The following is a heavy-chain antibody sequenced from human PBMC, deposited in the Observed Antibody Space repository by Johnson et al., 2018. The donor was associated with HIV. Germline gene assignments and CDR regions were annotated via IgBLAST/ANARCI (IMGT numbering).Heavy chain of an antibody. CDR3: AKDHPVVAERTGAFDI. D-gene: IGHD2-15*01. CDR2: IRYDGSNK. V-gene: IGHV3-30*02. CDR1: GFTFSSYG. J-gene: IGHJ3*02. Sequence: VQLVESGGGVVQPGGSLRLSCAASGFTFSSYGMHWVRQAPGKGLEWVAFIRYDGSNKYYAYSVKGRFTISRDNSKNTLYLQMNSLRAEDTAVYYCAKDHPVVAERTGAFDIWGQGTMVTVSS.